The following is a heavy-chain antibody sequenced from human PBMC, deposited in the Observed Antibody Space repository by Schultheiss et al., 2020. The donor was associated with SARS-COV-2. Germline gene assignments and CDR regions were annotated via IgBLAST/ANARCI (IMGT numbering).Heavy chain of an antibody. D-gene: IGHD5-12*01. CDR1: GGSFSGYY. J-gene: IGHJ3*02. Sequence: SQTLSLTCAVYGGSFSGYYWSWIRQPQGKGLEWIGEINHSGSTNYNPSLKSRVTISVDTSKNQFSLKLSSVTAADTSVYYCASSGYDAFDIWGQGTVVTV. CDR3: ASSGYDAFDI. V-gene: IGHV4-34*01. CDR2: INHSGST.